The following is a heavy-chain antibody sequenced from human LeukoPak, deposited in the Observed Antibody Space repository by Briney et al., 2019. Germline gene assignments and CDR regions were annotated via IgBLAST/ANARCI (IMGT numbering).Heavy chain of an antibody. J-gene: IGHJ3*02. V-gene: IGHV3-48*03. CDR1: GFTFSSYE. Sequence: GGSRRLSCAASGFTFSSYEMNWVRQAPGKGLEWVSYISRSGSTIYYADSVKGRFTISRDHGKNSVYLQMNSLRDEDTAVYYCARDRRGGPIITMIRGRNGAFDIWGQGTMVTVSS. CDR2: ISRSGSTI. D-gene: IGHD3-10*01. CDR3: ARDRRGGPIITMIRGRNGAFDI.